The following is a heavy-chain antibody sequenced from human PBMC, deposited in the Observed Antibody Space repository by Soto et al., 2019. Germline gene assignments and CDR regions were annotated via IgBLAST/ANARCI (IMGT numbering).Heavy chain of an antibody. Sequence: ASVKVSCKASRGTFSSYTISWVRQAPGQGLEWMGWISAYNGNTNYAQKLQGRVTMTTDTSTSTAYMELSSLRSEDTAVYYCARELALVYGDYAFAFDIWGQGTMVTVSS. CDR1: RGTFSSYT. D-gene: IGHD4-17*01. CDR2: ISAYNGNT. CDR3: ARELALVYGDYAFAFDI. J-gene: IGHJ3*02. V-gene: IGHV1-18*01.